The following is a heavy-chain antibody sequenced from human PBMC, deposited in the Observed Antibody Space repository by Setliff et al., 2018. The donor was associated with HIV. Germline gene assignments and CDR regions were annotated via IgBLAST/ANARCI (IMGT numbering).Heavy chain of an antibody. V-gene: IGHV4-30-4*01. CDR3: ARLSTTSRDFDS. D-gene: IGHD2-2*01. CDR1: YATISTADYY. CDR2: VSYTGTT. Sequence: PSETLSLTCTASYATISTADYYWSWIRQPPGKGLEWIGFVSYTGTTHYNPSLKSRLTISIDTSENQFSLKLSSVTAADTAVYYCARLSTTSRDFDSWGQGTLGTVSS. J-gene: IGHJ4*02.